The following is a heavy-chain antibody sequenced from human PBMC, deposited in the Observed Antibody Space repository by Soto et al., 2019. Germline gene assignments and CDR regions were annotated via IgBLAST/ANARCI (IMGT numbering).Heavy chain of an antibody. CDR1: GYTFTGYY. CDR2: INPNSGGT. V-gene: IGHV1-2*04. D-gene: IGHD3-3*01. CDR3: ARGMGYDFWSGSHGGYYYMDV. Sequence: ASVKVSCKASGYTFTGYYMHWVRQAPGQGLEWMGWINPNSGGTNYAQKFQGWVTMTRDTSISTAYMELSRLRSDDTAVYYCARGMGYDFWSGSHGGYYYMDVWGKGTTVTVSS. J-gene: IGHJ6*03.